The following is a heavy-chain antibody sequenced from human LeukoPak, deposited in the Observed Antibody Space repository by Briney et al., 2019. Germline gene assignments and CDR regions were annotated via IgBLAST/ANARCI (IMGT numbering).Heavy chain of an antibody. V-gene: IGHV3-9*01. CDR1: GFTFDDYA. J-gene: IGHJ4*02. CDR2: ISWNSGSI. Sequence: SLRLSCAASGFTFDDYAMHWVRQAPGKGLEWVSGISWNSGSIGYADSVKGRFTISRDNAKNSLYLQMNSLRAEDTALYYCARGSSGFDYWGQGTLVTVSS. D-gene: IGHD2-15*01. CDR3: ARGSSGFDY.